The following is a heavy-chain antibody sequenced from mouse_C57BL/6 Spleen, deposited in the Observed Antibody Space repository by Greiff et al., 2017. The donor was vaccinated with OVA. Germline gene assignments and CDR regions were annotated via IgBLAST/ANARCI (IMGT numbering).Heavy chain of an antibody. Sequence: QVQLQQSGAELVKPGASVKISCKASGFAFSSSWMNWVKQRPGKGLEWIGQIYPGDGDTNYNGKFKGKATLTADKSSSTAYMQLSSLTSDDSAVYFCARGFDYWGQGTTLTVSS. CDR3: ARGFDY. J-gene: IGHJ2*01. CDR1: GFAFSSSW. CDR2: IYPGDGDT. V-gene: IGHV1-80*01.